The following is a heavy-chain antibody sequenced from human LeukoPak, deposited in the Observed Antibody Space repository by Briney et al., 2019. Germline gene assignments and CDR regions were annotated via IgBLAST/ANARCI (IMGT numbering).Heavy chain of an antibody. Sequence: SETLPLTCAVYGGSFSGYYWSWIRQPPGKGLEWIGEINHSGSTNYNPSLKSRVTISVDTSKNQFSLKLSSVTAADTAVYYCARRAVAGNYYYYYMDVWGKGTTVTISS. J-gene: IGHJ6*03. V-gene: IGHV4-34*01. CDR1: GGSFSGYY. D-gene: IGHD6-19*01. CDR3: ARRAVAGNYYYYYMDV. CDR2: INHSGST.